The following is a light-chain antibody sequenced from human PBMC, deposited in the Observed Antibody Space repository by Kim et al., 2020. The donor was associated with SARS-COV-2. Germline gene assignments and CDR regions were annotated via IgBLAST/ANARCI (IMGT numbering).Light chain of an antibody. CDR2: DVS. CDR1: SSDIGGYNY. CDR3: SSYASSGSLV. J-gene: IGLJ2*01. Sequence: GPSITISCTGTSSDIGGYNYVSWYQQHPGKAPKLMIFDVSDRPSGISTRFSGSKSGNTASLTISGLQADDESDYYCSSYASSGSLVFGGGTQLTVL. V-gene: IGLV2-14*03.